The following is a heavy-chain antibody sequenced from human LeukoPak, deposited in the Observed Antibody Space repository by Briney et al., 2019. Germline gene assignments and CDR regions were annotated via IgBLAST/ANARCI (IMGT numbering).Heavy chain of an antibody. D-gene: IGHD2-15*01. V-gene: IGHV3-53*01. Sequence: GGSLRLSCAASGFTVSSNYMSWVRRAPGKGLEWVSVIYGGGSTYYADSVKGRFTLSRDNSKNTLYLQMNSLRAEDTAVYYCARGHYGYCSGGSCYYDYWGQGTLVTVSS. CDR3: ARGHYGYCSGGSCYYDY. CDR2: IYGGGST. J-gene: IGHJ4*02. CDR1: GFTVSSNY.